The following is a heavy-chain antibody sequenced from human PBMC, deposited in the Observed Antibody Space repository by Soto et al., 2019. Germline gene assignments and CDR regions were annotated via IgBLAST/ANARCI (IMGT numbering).Heavy chain of an antibody. CDR2: IYSSGST. CDR1: GGSISSNF. J-gene: IGHJ4*02. V-gene: IGHV4-4*07. CDR3: ARGPPFDY. Sequence: SDTLDLTSTVSGGSISSNFCIWIRQPAGKGLEWIGRIYSSGSTHYNPSLKSRVTMSVDTSKNQFSLKLSSVTAADTAVYFCARGPPFDYWGQGTLVTVS.